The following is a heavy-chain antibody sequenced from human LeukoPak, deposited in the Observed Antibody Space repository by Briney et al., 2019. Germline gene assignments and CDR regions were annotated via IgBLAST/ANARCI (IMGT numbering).Heavy chain of an antibody. CDR3: ARIQDYGDPGDAFDI. D-gene: IGHD4-17*01. V-gene: IGHV1-69*06. CDR1: GGTFSSYA. CDR2: IIPIFGTA. Sequence: AASVKVSCKASGGTFSSYAISWVRQAPGQGLEWMGGIIPIFGTANYAQKFQGRVTITADKSTSTAYMDLSSLRSEDTAVYYCARIQDYGDPGDAFDIWGQGTMVTVSS. J-gene: IGHJ3*02.